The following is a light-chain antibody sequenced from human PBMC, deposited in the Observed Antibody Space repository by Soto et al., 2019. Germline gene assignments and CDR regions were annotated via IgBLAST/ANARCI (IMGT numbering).Light chain of an antibody. J-gene: IGKJ2*01. CDR2: TIS. CDR1: QDVRNV. V-gene: IGKV1-6*01. CDR3: LEDASYPYT. Sequence: AVQMTQSPSSLSASVGDRVTITCRASQDVRNVWGWYQQKPGQAPKLLIYTISTVQSGVPSRFSGSGSGADFTLTISSLEREECAAEDGLEDASYPYTWGQGASLEI.